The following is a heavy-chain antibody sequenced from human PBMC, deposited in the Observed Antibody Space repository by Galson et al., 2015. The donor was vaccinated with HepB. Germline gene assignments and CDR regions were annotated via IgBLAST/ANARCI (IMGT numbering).Heavy chain of an antibody. CDR2: INPSGGRT. J-gene: IGHJ4*02. D-gene: IGHD2-15*01. Sequence: VKVSCKASGYTFTSYFMHWVRQAPGQGLEWMAIINPSGGRTTYAQNFKGRVTVTRDTSTSTVFMELSSLRSEDTAVYYCARGTYCSGGSCYLNYWGQGTLVTVSS. CDR1: GYTFTSYF. CDR3: ARGTYCSGGSCYLNY. V-gene: IGHV1-46*01.